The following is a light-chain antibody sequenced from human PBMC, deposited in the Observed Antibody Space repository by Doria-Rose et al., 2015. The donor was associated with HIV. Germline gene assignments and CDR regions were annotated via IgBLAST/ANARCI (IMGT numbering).Light chain of an antibody. CDR2: WAS. Sequence: TQSPESLGMSLGERATLNCKSNQSLLYTSKNYLAWYQQKPGQPPKLVIYWASTRQSGVPARFSGSGSGTDCTLTISSLEAEDVAVYYCQQYYDTPSFGPGTTVDIK. CDR3: QQYYDTPS. J-gene: IGKJ3*01. CDR1: QSLLYTSKNY. V-gene: IGKV4-1*01.